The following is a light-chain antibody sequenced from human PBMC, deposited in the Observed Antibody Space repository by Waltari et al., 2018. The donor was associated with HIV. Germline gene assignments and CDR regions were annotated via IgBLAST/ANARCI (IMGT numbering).Light chain of an antibody. CDR3: QKYNSAPRT. CDR2: AAS. V-gene: IGKV1-27*01. Sequence: DIQMTQSPSSLSASVGDRVTITCRASQGISNYLAWYQQKPGKVPKLLIYAASTLQLGVPSRFRGSGSGTDFTLTISGLQPEDVATYYCQKYNSAPRTFGQGTKLEIK. J-gene: IGKJ2*01. CDR1: QGISNY.